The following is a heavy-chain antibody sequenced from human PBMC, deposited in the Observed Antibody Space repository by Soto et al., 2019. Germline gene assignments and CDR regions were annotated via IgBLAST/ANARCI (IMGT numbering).Heavy chain of an antibody. Sequence: QVQLQQLGAGLLKPSETLSRTCAVYVGSFSPYFWSWIRQPPGRGLEWIGEINQSGSTNYNPSLTPRATLSVDTSKNQVSLKLPYVTAADTAVYYCARLASGWQYYYFDFWGRGTPVTVSS. CDR3: ARLASGWQYYYFDF. CDR1: VGSFSPYF. J-gene: IGHJ2*01. CDR2: INQSGST. D-gene: IGHD6-19*01. V-gene: IGHV4-34*01.